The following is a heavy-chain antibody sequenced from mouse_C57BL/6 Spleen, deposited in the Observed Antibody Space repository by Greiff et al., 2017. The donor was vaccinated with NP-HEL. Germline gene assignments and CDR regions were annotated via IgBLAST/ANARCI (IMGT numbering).Heavy chain of an antibody. Sequence: EVMLVESGGGLVKPGGYLKLSCAASGFTFSDYGMHWVRQAPEKGLEWVAYISSGSSTIYYADTVKGRFTISRDNAKNTLFLQMTRLRSEDTAMYYCARPIYYDSAWFAYWGQGTLVTVSA. CDR1: GFTFSDYG. CDR3: ARPIYYDSAWFAY. CDR2: ISSGSSTI. J-gene: IGHJ3*01. V-gene: IGHV5-17*01. D-gene: IGHD2-4*01.